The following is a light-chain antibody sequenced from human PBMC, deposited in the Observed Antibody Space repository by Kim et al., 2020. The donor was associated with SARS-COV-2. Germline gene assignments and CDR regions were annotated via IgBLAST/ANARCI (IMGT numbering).Light chain of an antibody. CDR2: AAC. CDR3: QQYNSDPLT. Sequence: DIQMTQSPSSLSASVGDRVTITCRASQGISNWLAWYQQKPGKVPKSLIYAACSLQTGVPSRFSGSGSGTDFTLTISSLQPEDVATYYCQQYNSDPLTFGHGTKVDIK. V-gene: IGKV1D-16*01. J-gene: IGKJ3*01. CDR1: QGISNW.